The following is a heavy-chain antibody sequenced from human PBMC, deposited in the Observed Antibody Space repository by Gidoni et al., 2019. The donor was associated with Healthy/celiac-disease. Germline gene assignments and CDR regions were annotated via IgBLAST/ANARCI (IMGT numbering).Heavy chain of an antibody. CDR3: ASLGGGRDAFDI. D-gene: IGHD3-16*01. Sequence: QVQLVESGGGVVQPGRSLRLSCAASAFPFSSYALHWVSQAPGKGLEWVAVISYDGSNKYYADSVKGRFTISRDNSKNTLYLQMNSLRAEDTAVYYCASLGGGRDAFDIWGQGTMVTVSS. CDR1: AFPFSSYA. V-gene: IGHV3-30-3*01. CDR2: ISYDGSNK. J-gene: IGHJ3*02.